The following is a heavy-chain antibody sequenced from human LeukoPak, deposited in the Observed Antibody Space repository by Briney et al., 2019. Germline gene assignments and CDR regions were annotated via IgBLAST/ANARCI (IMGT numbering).Heavy chain of an antibody. CDR1: GGSISSYY. V-gene: IGHV4-59*01. CDR2: IYYSGST. Sequence: PSETLSLTCTVSGGSISSYYWSWIRQPPGKGLEWIGYIYYSGSTNYNPSLKSRVTISVDTSKNQFSLKLSSVTAEDTAVYYCARGRRAAAGLNFWGQGTLVTVSS. J-gene: IGHJ4*02. D-gene: IGHD6-13*01. CDR3: ARGRRAAAGLNF.